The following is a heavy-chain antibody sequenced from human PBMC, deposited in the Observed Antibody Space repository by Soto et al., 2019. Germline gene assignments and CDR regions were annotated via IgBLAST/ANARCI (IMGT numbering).Heavy chain of an antibody. Sequence: AETLSLTCAVSGGSISSSNWWTWGRQPPGKGLEWIGEIYHSGTTNYNPSLKSRVTISGDKSKNQFSLSLSSVTAADTAVYYCARGSGASLRGGYYYYGMDVWGQGTPVTVSS. CDR3: ARGSGASLRGGYYYYGMDV. CDR2: IYHSGTT. D-gene: IGHD3-10*01. J-gene: IGHJ6*02. V-gene: IGHV4-4*02. CDR1: GGSISSSNW.